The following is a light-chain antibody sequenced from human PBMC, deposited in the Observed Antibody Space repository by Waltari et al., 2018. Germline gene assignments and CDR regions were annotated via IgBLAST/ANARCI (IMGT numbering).Light chain of an antibody. Sequence: EIVLTKYPGTLSLPRGERATLPCRAGQRIIKYLAWYQRKPGQAPRLLIYHTSIGSAGIPDRFSGSASETDFSLFISRLGPEDFAVYYCHHYVSLPATFGQGTKVEIK. V-gene: IGKV3-20*01. J-gene: IGKJ1*01. CDR1: QRIIKY. CDR3: HHYVSLPAT. CDR2: HTS.